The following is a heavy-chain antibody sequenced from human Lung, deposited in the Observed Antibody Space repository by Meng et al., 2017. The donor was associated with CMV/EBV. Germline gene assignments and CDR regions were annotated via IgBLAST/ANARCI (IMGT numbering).Heavy chain of an antibody. J-gene: IGHJ4*02. D-gene: IGHD4-17*01. V-gene: IGHV3-20*03. Sequence: SGFTFDDYGVSWVRQAPGKGLERVSGINWNGGSTSYAESVKSRVTISRDNAKKSLYLQMNSLRAEDTALYYCAREGYDDYGDYAFFSWGQGTLVTVSS. CDR2: INWNGGST. CDR3: AREGYDDYGDYAFFS. CDR1: GFTFDDYG.